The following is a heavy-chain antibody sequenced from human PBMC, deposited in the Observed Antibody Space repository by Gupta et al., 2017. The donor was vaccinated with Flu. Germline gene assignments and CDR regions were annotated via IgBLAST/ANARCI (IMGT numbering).Heavy chain of an antibody. CDR2: ISGSGGST. CDR1: GFTFSSYA. D-gene: IGHD2-2*01. Sequence: EVQLLESGGGLVQPGGSLRLSCAASGFTFSSYAMSWVRQAPGKGLEWVSAISGSGGSTYYADSVKGRFTISRDNSKNTLYLQMNSLRAEDTAVYYCAKDPTVVPAAMAGINQNWFDPWGQGTLVTVSS. CDR3: AKDPTVVPAAMAGINQNWFDP. V-gene: IGHV3-23*01. J-gene: IGHJ5*02.